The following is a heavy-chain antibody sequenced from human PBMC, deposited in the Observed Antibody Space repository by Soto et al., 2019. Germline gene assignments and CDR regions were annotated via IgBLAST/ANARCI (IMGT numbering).Heavy chain of an antibody. J-gene: IGHJ4*02. CDR2: IWYDGSNR. D-gene: IGHD3-22*01. CDR3: ATSGLDYYDSSGYFAGFEY. CDR1: GFTFSSYG. V-gene: IGHV3-33*01. Sequence: GGSLRLSCAASGFTFSSYGMHWVRQAPGKGLEWVAVIWYDGSNRYYVDSVKGRFTISRDNSKNTLYLQMNSLRAEDTAVYYCATSGLDYYDSSGYFAGFEYWGQGT.